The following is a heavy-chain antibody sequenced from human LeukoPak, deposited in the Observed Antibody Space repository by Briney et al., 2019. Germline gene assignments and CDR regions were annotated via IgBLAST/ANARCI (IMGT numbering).Heavy chain of an antibody. V-gene: IGHV4-59*13. J-gene: IGHJ6*03. CDR1: GGSISSYY. CDR3: ARVLYSAQTYYYYMDV. Sequence: SETLSLTCTASGGSISSYYWSWIRQPPGKGLEWIGYIYYSGSTNYNPSLKNRVTISVDTSKNQFSLKLSSVTAADTAVYYCARVLYSAQTYYYYMDVWGKGTTVTVSS. D-gene: IGHD2-15*01. CDR2: IYYSGST.